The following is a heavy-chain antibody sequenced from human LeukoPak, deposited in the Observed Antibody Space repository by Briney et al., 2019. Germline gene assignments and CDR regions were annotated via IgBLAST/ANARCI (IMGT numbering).Heavy chain of an antibody. CDR2: ISYDGSNK. J-gene: IGHJ5*02. D-gene: IGHD6-13*01. CDR3: ARGLVLVPIYNWFDP. CDR1: GFTFSSYA. Sequence: GGSLRLSCAASGFTFSSYAMHWVRQAPGKGLEWVAVISYDGSNKYYANSVKGRFTISRDNSKNTLYLQMNSLRAEDTAVYYCARGLVLVPIYNWFDPWGQGTLVTVSS. V-gene: IGHV3-30-3*01.